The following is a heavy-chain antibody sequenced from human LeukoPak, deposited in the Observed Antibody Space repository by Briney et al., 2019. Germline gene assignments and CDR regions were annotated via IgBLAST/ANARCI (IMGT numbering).Heavy chain of an antibody. Sequence: GGSLRLSCAASGFTFSSYWMSWVRQAPGKGLEWVANIKQDGSDKYYVDSVKGRFTISRDNAKNSLSLQMNSLRAEDTAVYYCARGGVYSNLDYWGQGTLVTVSS. CDR2: IKQDGSDK. D-gene: IGHD4-11*01. J-gene: IGHJ4*02. CDR1: GFTFSSYW. V-gene: IGHV3-7*05. CDR3: ARGGVYSNLDY.